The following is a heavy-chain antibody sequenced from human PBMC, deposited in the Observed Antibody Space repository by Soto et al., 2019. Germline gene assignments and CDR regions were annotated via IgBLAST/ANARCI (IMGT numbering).Heavy chain of an antibody. Sequence: SQTLSLTCALSGDRVSSNSAAWNWSRQSPSRGLEWLGRTYYRSNWSNDYAVSVKSRITINPDTSKHQFSLHLYSVTPEDSAVYYCAGVSWFRGMDVWGQGTPVTVSS. V-gene: IGHV6-1*01. J-gene: IGHJ6*02. CDR3: AGVSWFRGMDV. D-gene: IGHD3-10*01. CDR1: GDRVSSNSAA. CDR2: TYYRSNWSN.